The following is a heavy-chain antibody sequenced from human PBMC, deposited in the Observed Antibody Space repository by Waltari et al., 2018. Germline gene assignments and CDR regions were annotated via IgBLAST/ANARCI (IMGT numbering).Heavy chain of an antibody. V-gene: IGHV4-34*01. CDR1: GGSFSGYY. Sequence: QVQLQQWGAGLLKPSETLSLTCAVYGGSFSGYYWSWIRQPPGKGLEWIGEINHSGSTNYNPSLKSRVTISVDTSKNQFSLKLSSVTAADTAVYYCARDGGVGATKLGYWGQGTLVTVSS. CDR2: INHSGST. CDR3: ARDGGVGATKLGY. D-gene: IGHD1-26*01. J-gene: IGHJ4*02.